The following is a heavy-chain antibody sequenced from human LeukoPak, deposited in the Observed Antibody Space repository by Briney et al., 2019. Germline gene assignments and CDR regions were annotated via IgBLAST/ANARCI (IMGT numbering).Heavy chain of an antibody. D-gene: IGHD6-13*01. CDR1: GFTFSSYG. CDR2: ISSSSSYI. V-gene: IGHV3-21*01. J-gene: IGHJ5*02. Sequence: GGSLRVSCAASGFTFSSYGMNWVRQAPGKGLEWVSSISSSSSYIYYADSVKGRFTISRDNAKNSLYLQMNSLRAEDTAVYYCAREAAGIPPNWFDPWGQGTLVTVSS. CDR3: AREAAGIPPNWFDP.